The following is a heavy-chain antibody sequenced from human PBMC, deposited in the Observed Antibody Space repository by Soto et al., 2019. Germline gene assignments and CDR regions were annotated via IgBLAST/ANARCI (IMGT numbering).Heavy chain of an antibody. V-gene: IGHV1-18*04. CDR1: GYTFTSYG. CDR2: ISAYNGNT. CDR3: ARVEGYDDCWSGYVTRNGLHP. Sequence: SAVQVSCKASGYTFTSYGISWVRQAPGQGLEWMGWISAYNGNTNYAQKLQGRVTMTTDTSTSTAYMELRSLRSDDTAVYYCARVEGYDDCWSGYVTRNGLHPWCQGTLVTV. D-gene: IGHD3-3*01. J-gene: IGHJ5*02.